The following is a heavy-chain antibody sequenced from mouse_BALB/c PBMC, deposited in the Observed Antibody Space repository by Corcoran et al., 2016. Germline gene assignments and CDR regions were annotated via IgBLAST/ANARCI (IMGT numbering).Heavy chain of an antibody. J-gene: IGHJ2*01. Sequence: QVQLQQSGPELVKPGASGKIPGKASGYSFTSNYIHWVKQRPGQGLEWIGWIFPGSGNTKYNEKFKGKATLTADTSSSTAYMQLSSLTSEDSAVYFCAKTARATYYFDYWGQGTTLTVSS. CDR2: IFPGSGNT. CDR1: GYSFTSNY. D-gene: IGHD3-2*01. V-gene: IGHV1-66*01. CDR3: AKTARATYYFDY.